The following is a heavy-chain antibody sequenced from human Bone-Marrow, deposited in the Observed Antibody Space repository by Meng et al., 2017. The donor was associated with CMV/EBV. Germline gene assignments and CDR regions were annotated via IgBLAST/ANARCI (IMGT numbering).Heavy chain of an antibody. J-gene: IGHJ4*02. V-gene: IGHV3-20*04. CDR1: GFSFDDYG. CDR3: ARVGRGSGYSSSWDY. D-gene: IGHD6-13*01. Sequence: GESLKISCAASGFSFDDYGMSWVRQAPGKGLEWVSGINWSGGSTGYADSVKGRFTISRDDAKNSLYLQMNSLRAEDTALYYCARVGRGSGYSSSWDYWGQGTLVTVSS. CDR2: INWSGGST.